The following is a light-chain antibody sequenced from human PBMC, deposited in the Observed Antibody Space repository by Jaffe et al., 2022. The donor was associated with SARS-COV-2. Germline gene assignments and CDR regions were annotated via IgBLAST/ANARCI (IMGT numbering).Light chain of an antibody. CDR3: SSYAGSNNFV. J-gene: IGLJ1*01. V-gene: IGLV2-8*01. CDR2: DVS. CDR1: SSDVGGYNY. Sequence: QSALTQPPSASGSLGQSVTISCTGTSSDVGGYNYVSWYQQYPGKAPKLVIYDVSERPSGVPDRFSGSKSGNMASLTVSGLQAEDEADYYCSSYAGSNNFVFGTGTTVTVL.